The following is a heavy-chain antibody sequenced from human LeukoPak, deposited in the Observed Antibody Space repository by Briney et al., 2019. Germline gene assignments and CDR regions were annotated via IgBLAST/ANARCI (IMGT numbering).Heavy chain of an antibody. J-gene: IGHJ4*02. V-gene: IGHV1-2*02. CDR3: ARVFFRDILTGYLNY. CDR2: INSNSGGT. D-gene: IGHD3-9*01. Sequence: ASVKVSCKASGYTFTGYYMHWVRQAPGQGLEWMGWINSNSGGTNYAQKFQGRVTMTRDTSISTAYMELSRLRSDDTAVYYCARVFFRDILTGYLNYWGQGTLVTVSS. CDR1: GYTFTGYY.